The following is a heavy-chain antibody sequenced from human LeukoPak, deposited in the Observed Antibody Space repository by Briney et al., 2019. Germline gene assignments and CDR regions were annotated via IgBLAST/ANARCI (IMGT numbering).Heavy chain of an antibody. CDR1: GFTFSSYW. Sequence: PGGSLRLSCSASGFTFSSYWMHWVRQAPGKGLVWVSRINSDGSSTSYADSVKGRFTISRDNAMNTLYLQMNSLRAEDTAVYYCARDSKWGAETGGILGTMEHWFDPWGQGTLVTVSS. D-gene: IGHD7-27*01. V-gene: IGHV3-74*01. CDR3: ARDSKWGAETGGILGTMEHWFDP. CDR2: INSDGSST. J-gene: IGHJ5*02.